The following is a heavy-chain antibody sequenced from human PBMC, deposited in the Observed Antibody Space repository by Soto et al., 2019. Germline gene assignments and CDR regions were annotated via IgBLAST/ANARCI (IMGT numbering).Heavy chain of an antibody. J-gene: IGHJ5*02. Sequence: SETLSLTCAVYGGSVSGYDWSWIRQPPGKGLERMGEGNHSESSNYNPSLKIRVTISVDTSKNQYSLKLRPVTAADTAVYYCARGVGWVAADGTRFDPWGQGTLVTVSS. CDR2: GNHSESS. CDR3: ARGVGWVAADGTRFDP. V-gene: IGHV4-34*01. D-gene: IGHD6-13*01. CDR1: GGSVSGYD.